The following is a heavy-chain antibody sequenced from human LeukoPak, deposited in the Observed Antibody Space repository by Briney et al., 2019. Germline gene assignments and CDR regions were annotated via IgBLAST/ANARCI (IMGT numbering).Heavy chain of an antibody. V-gene: IGHV3-30*04. J-gene: IGHJ4*02. D-gene: IGHD4-23*01. CDR1: GFTFSSYA. Sequence: GGSLRLSCAASGFTFSSYAMHWVRQAPGKGLEWVAVISYDGSNKYYADSVKGRFTISRDNSKNTLYLQMNSLRAEDTAVYYCAKDLRLLDYGGNEGIDYWGQGTLVTVSS. CDR3: AKDLRLLDYGGNEGIDY. CDR2: ISYDGSNK.